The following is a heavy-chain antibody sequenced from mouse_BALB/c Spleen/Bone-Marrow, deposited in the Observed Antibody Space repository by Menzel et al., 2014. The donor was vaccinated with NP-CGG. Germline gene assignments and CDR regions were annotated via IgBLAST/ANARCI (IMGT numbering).Heavy chain of an antibody. CDR1: GCTFSSYW. CDR2: ILPGSGST. V-gene: IGHV1-9*01. CDR3: ARGGYYGSSYEDYAMDY. D-gene: IGHD1-1*01. J-gene: IGHJ4*01. Sequence: VQLVESGAELMKPGASVKISCKATGCTFSSYWIEWVKQRPGHGLEWIGEILPGSGSTNYNEKFKGKATFTADTSSNTAYMQLSSLTSEDSAIYYCARGGYYGSSYEDYAMDYCGQGTSVTVSS.